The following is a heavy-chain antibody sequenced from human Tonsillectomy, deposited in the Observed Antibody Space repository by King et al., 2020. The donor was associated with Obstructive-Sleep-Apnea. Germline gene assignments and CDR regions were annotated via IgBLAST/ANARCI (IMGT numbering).Heavy chain of an antibody. CDR3: AKGDGSGNYYTGHFDY. CDR2: ISGSGGST. D-gene: IGHD3-10*01. CDR1: GFTFSSYA. Sequence: VQLVESGGGLVQPGGALRLSCAASGFTFSSYAMHCVRQAPGKGLEWVSGISGSGGSTYYADSVKGRFTIPRDNSKNTLYLQRNSLKAEDTAEFYFAKGDGSGNYYTGHFDYWGQGTLVTVSS. V-gene: IGHV3-23*04. J-gene: IGHJ4*02.